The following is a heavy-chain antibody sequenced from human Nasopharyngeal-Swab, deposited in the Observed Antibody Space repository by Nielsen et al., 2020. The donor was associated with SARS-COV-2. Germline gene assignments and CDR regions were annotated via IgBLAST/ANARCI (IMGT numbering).Heavy chain of an antibody. D-gene: IGHD3-22*01. V-gene: IGHV1-3*01. CDR2: INAGNGNT. Sequence: WVRQAPGQELEGMGWINAGNGNTKYSQKFQGRVTITRDASTSTDYMELSSLRSEDTAVYYCARVSSPTHYYDSSGYYYRYGMDVWGQGTTVTVSS. CDR3: ARVSSPTHYYDSSGYYYRYGMDV. J-gene: IGHJ6*02.